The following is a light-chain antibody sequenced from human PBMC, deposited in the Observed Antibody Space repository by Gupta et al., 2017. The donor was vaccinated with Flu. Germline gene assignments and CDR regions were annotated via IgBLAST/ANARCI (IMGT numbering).Light chain of an antibody. Sequence: QPPPPQPPSVCGPPRQSVTISCTGTSNDVGGYNRVSWYEQRPGKAPKLILYDVTERPSGVPDRFSGSKSGNTASLTISGLQADDEADYYCASHAGRVTWVFGTGTTVTVL. CDR1: SNDVGGYNR. J-gene: IGLJ1*01. CDR3: ASHAGRVTWV. CDR2: DVT. V-gene: IGLV2-11*01.